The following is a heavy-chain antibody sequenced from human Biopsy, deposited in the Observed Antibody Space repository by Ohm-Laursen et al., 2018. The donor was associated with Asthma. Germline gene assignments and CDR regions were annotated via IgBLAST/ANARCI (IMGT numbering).Heavy chain of an antibody. CDR2: IHYSGST. Sequence: SETLSLTCTVSGVSIRSYHWTWIRQPPGKGLEWIGNIHYSGSTYSNPSLKSRVTISVDTSKKQISLRLSSVIAADTAVYYCAGFCSGGNCPDHWGQGTLVTVSS. CDR3: AGFCSGGNCPDH. D-gene: IGHD2-15*01. V-gene: IGHV4-59*01. CDR1: GVSIRSYH. J-gene: IGHJ4*02.